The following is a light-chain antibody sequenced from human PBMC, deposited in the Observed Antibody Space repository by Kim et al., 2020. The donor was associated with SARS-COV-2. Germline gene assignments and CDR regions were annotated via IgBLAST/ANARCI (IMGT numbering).Light chain of an antibody. CDR3: SSYTSSSVYV. J-gene: IGLJ1*01. Sequence: GQTLTISCPGTRSDVGGYNYVSWYQQHPGKAPKLMIYDFSNRPSGVSNRFSGSKSGNTASLTISGLQAEDEADYYCSSYTSSSVYVFGTGTKVTVL. CDR1: RSDVGGYNY. CDR2: DFS. V-gene: IGLV2-14*03.